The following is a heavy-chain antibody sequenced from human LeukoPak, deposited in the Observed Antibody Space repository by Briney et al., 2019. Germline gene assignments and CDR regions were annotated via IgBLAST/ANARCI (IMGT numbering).Heavy chain of an antibody. Sequence: GGSLRLSCAASGFTFSYYAMSWVRQAPGKGLEWVSAISGSGGSTYYADSVKGRFTISRDNSKNTLYLQMNSLRAEDTAVYYCARSQSPYYDILTGYLHGYYYYGMDVWGQGTTVTVSS. CDR1: GFTFSYYA. CDR2: ISGSGGST. D-gene: IGHD3-9*01. V-gene: IGHV3-23*01. CDR3: ARSQSPYYDILTGYLHGYYYYGMDV. J-gene: IGHJ6*02.